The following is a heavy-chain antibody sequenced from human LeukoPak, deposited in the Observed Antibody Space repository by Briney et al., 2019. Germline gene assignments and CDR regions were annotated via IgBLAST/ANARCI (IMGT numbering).Heavy chain of an antibody. CDR1: GFTFSTYW. V-gene: IGHV3-7*01. J-gene: IGHJ5*02. CDR3: ARDRYHGVGWFDP. Sequence: GGSLRLSCAASGFTFSTYWMTWVRQAPGKGLEWVANIKQDGSEKFYVDSVTGRFTISRDNAKNSLYLQMDSLRAEDTAVYYCARDRYHGVGWFDPWGQGTLVTVSS. CDR2: IKQDGSEK. D-gene: IGHD3-16*02.